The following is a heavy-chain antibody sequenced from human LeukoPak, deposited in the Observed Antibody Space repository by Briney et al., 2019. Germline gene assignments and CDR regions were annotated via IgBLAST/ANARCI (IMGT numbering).Heavy chain of an antibody. D-gene: IGHD5-18*01. CDR2: INPNSGGT. J-gene: IGHJ4*02. V-gene: IGHV1-2*02. CDR1: GYTFTGYY. Sequence: ASVKLSFKSSGYTFTGYYMHWVRQTPGKVHESMGWINPNSGGTNYAQKFQGSVTMTRDTSISTAYMEVSRLRSDDTAVYYCARVLMDTAMVFDYWGQGTLVTVSS. CDR3: ARVLMDTAMVFDY.